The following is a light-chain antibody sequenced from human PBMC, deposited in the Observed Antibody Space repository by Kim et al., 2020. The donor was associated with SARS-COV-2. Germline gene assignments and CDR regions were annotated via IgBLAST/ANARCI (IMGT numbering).Light chain of an antibody. Sequence: GQTITSSSTGTSSDVGGYNYVAWYQQHPGKAPKLMIYGVSNRPSGVSNRFAGSKSGNTASLTISGLQAEDEADYYCSSYTSSSTRVFGTGTKVTVL. CDR2: GVS. CDR3: SSYTSSSTRV. CDR1: SSDVGGYNY. V-gene: IGLV2-14*03. J-gene: IGLJ1*01.